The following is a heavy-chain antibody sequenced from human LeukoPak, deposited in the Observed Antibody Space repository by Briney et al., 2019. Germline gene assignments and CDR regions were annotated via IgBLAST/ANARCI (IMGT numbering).Heavy chain of an antibody. J-gene: IGHJ6*03. CDR1: GFTFSSYG. CDR2: ISYDGSNK. D-gene: IGHD3-10*01. V-gene: IGHV3-30*18. Sequence: GGSLRLSCAASGFTFSSYGMHWVRQAPGKGLEWVAVISYDGSNKYYADSVKGRFTISRDNSKNTLYLQMNSLRAEDTAVYYCAKGGDYGSGSHYYMDVWGKGTTVTISS. CDR3: AKGGDYGSGSHYYMDV.